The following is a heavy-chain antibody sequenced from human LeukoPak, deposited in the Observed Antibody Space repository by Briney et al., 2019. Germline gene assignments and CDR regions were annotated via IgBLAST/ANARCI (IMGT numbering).Heavy chain of an antibody. J-gene: IGHJ3*02. CDR1: GYTLTELS. V-gene: IGHV1-24*01. Sequence: ASVKVSCKVSGYTLTELSIHWVRQAPGKGLEWMGNFDPEDGETIYAQKFQGRVTMTEDTSTDTAYVELSSLRSEDTAAYYCATDVIVGVTAPLDAFDIWGQGTMVTVSS. D-gene: IGHD1-26*01. CDR3: ATDVIVGVTAPLDAFDI. CDR2: FDPEDGET.